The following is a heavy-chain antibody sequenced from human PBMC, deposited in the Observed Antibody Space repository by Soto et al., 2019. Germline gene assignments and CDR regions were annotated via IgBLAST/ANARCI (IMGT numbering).Heavy chain of an antibody. J-gene: IGHJ4*02. V-gene: IGHV4-59*01. CDR3: ARDRDSGIAEHLFDY. CDR2: IYYSGST. CDR1: GGSISSYY. D-gene: IGHD6-19*01. Sequence: QVQLQESGPGLVKPSETLSLTCTVSGGSISSYYWSWIRQPPGKGLEWIGYIYYSGSTNYNPSLKSRVTISVDTSKNQCSLKLSSVTAADTAVYYCARDRDSGIAEHLFDYWGQGTLVTVSS.